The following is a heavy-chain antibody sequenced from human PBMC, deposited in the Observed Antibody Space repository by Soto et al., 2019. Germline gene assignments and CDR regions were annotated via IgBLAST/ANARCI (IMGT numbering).Heavy chain of an antibody. CDR3: ATHRRYSSGWYYYGMDV. J-gene: IGHJ6*02. CDR2: IYYTGRT. Sequence: SLEILSLTCTVSGGSIITTTYYWGWVRQPPGKGLEWIGNIYYTGRTYYNPSLKSRVTISVDTSNYQFSLRLNSVTAADTAVYYCATHRRYSSGWYYYGMDVWGQGTTVTVSS. V-gene: IGHV4-39*01. D-gene: IGHD6-25*01. CDR1: GGSIITTTYY.